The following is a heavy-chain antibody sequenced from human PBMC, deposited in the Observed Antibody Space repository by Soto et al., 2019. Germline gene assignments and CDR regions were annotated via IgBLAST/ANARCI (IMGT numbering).Heavy chain of an antibody. J-gene: IGHJ4*02. V-gene: IGHV1-3*01. CDR3: ARGGGILVVTAPYDH. CDR1: GYTFTSYA. D-gene: IGHD2-21*02. CDR2: INAGNGNT. Sequence: ASVKVSCKASGYTFTSYAMHWVRQAPGQRLEWMGWINAGNGNTKYSQKFLGRVTITSDTSASTVHMELSSLRSEDTAVYYCARGGGILVVTAPYDHWGQGTLVTVSS.